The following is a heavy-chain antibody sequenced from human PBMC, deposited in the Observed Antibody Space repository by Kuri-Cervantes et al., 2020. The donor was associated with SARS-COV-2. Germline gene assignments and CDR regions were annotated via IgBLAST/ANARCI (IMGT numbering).Heavy chain of an antibody. CDR2: INPDGSYT. J-gene: IGHJ4*02. D-gene: IGHD1-1*01. Sequence: GESLKISCAASGFTFSSYGMHWVRQAPGKGLVWVSHINPDGSYTNNADSVKGRFTLSRDNAKNMLFLQMNSLRAEDTAVYYCVRDGDHWNFDYWGQGTLVTVSS. CDR3: VRDGDHWNFDY. V-gene: IGHV3-74*01. CDR1: GFTFSSYG.